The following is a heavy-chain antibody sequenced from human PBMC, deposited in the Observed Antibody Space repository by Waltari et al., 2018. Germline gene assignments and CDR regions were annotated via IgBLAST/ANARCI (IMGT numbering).Heavy chain of an antibody. CDR2: IWYDVSNI. V-gene: IGHV3-33*01. J-gene: IGHJ5*02. D-gene: IGHD6-13*01. Sequence: QVQLVESGGGVVQPGRSLRLSCAASSLPFRSYAIPTVRQPPGKGLEWVAVIWYDVSNIYYAESGKGRFTISRENSKSTLDLQMNSLRVEETAVYYCARDLEAAGGPVGNWFDPWGQGTLVTVSS. CDR3: ARDLEAAGGPVGNWFDP. CDR1: SLPFRSYA.